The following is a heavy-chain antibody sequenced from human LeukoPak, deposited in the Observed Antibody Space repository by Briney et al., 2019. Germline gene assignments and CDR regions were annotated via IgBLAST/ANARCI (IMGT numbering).Heavy chain of an antibody. Sequence: SGGSLRLSCAASGFSFSHYTMNWVRPAPGKVLEWVAVISYDGGDKYYADSVKGRFTISRDNAKNSLCLQMNSLRAEDTAVYYCARVLFDYWGQGTLVTVSS. CDR2: ISYDGGDK. V-gene: IGHV3-30*04. D-gene: IGHD2-15*01. CDR3: ARVLFDY. J-gene: IGHJ4*02. CDR1: GFSFSHYT.